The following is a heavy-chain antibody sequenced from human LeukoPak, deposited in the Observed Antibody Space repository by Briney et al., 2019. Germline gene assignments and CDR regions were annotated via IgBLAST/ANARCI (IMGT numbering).Heavy chain of an antibody. V-gene: IGHV4-34*01. J-gene: IGHJ5*02. D-gene: IGHD6-13*01. CDR3: ARWSAALPKMFDP. Sequence: SETLSLTCAVYGGSFSGYYRSWIRQPPGKGLEWIGEINHSGSTNYNPSLKSRVTISVDTSKNQFSLRLTSVTAADTAVYYCARWSAALPKMFDPWGQGTLVTVYS. CDR1: GGSFSGYY. CDR2: INHSGST.